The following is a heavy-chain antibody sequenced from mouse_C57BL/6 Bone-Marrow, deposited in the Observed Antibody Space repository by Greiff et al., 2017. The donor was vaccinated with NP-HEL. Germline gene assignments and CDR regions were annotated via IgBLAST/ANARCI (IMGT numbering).Heavy chain of an antibody. Sequence: QVQLQQSGAELVRPGTSVKMSCKASGYTFTNYWIGWAKQRPGHGLEWIGDIYPGGGYTNYNEKFKGKATLTADKSSSTAYMQFSSLTYEDSAIYYCARSGTIYYDFYFDVWDSGTAVTVSA. D-gene: IGHD2-4*01. V-gene: IGHV1-63*01. J-gene: IGHJ1*01. CDR2: IYPGGGYT. CDR3: ARSGTIYYDFYFDV. CDR1: GYTFTNYW.